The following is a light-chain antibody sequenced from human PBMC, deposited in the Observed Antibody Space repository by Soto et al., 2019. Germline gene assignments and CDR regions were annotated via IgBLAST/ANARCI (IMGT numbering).Light chain of an antibody. Sequence: DLQMTQSPSTLPASVGDRVTITCRASQSISNWLAWYQQKPGKAPKLLIYKASSLESGVPSRFSGSGSGTEFTLTISSLQPDDFATYYCQQYNSYSWTFGQGTKVDI. CDR2: KAS. CDR3: QQYNSYSWT. J-gene: IGKJ1*01. V-gene: IGKV1-5*03. CDR1: QSISNW.